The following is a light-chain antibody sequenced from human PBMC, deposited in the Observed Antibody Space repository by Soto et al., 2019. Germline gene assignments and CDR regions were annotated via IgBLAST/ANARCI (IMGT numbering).Light chain of an antibody. J-gene: IGLJ1*01. CDR2: DVT. CDR1: SSDVGRYNY. Sequence: QSALTQPASVSGSPGQSITISCTGTSSDVGRYNYVSWYQQHPGNAPKLILYDVTIRPSGVSDRFSGSKSGNSASLTISGLQAEDEADYYCCSFTSSSTRVFGTRTKVTVL. V-gene: IGLV2-14*01. CDR3: CSFTSSSTRV.